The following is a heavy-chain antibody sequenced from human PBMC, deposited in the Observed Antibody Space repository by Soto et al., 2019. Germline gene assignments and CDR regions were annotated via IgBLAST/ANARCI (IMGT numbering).Heavy chain of an antibody. D-gene: IGHD3-10*01. V-gene: IGHV3-30-3*01. CDR2: ISYDGSNK. CDR3: ARSGSWGKDYYGMDV. Sequence: QVQLVESGGGLVQPGRSRRLSGEASGFTLSNYASHWVGQAPGRGLDGGAVISYDGSNKYFADSVKGRFTISRDNSKNTLYLQMNSLRAEDTAVYYCARSGSWGKDYYGMDVWGQGTTVTVSS. J-gene: IGHJ6*02. CDR1: GFTLSNYA.